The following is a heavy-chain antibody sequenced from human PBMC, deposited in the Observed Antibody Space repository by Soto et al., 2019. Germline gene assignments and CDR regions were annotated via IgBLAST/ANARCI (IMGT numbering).Heavy chain of an antibody. J-gene: IGHJ4*02. CDR1: GFTFSSYA. V-gene: IGHV3-30-3*01. D-gene: IGHD4-4*01. CDR3: ARTLQYRNY. CDR2: RSYDAPNK. Sequence: GGSLRLSCAASGFTFSSYAMHWVRQAPGTVLQSLSVRSYDAPNKYYAVSVKCRFTIYSANSTNTPYLQMTSLRPEDTPVYYCARTLQYRNYWGQGGLVTVSS.